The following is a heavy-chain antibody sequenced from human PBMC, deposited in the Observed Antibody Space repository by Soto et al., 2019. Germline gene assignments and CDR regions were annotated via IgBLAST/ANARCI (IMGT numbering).Heavy chain of an antibody. CDR1: GGTFSSYA. CDR3: AREIRYCGGGSCYPYYHYYGMDV. CDR2: ILPIFGTA. V-gene: IGHV1-69*13. Sequence: ASVKVSCKASGGTFSSYAISWVRQSPGQGLEWVGGILPIFGTANYAQKFQGRVTITADESTSTAYMELSSLRSEDTAVYYCAREIRYCGGGSCYPYYHYYGMDVWGQGTTVTVSS. D-gene: IGHD2-15*01. J-gene: IGHJ6*02.